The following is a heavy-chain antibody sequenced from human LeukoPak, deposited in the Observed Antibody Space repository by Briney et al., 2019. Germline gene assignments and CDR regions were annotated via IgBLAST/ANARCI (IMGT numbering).Heavy chain of an antibody. CDR2: ITKSGDQT. Sequence: GGSLRLSCVPSGITFSNSALSWVRQAPGKGLEWVSTITKSGDQTHYADSVRGLFTISRDIFKNTLYLQMNSLRAEDTAVYHCVKSAGKDGFRDVFDIWGQGTVVTVSS. D-gene: IGHD5-24*01. CDR1: GITFSNSA. CDR3: VKSAGKDGFRDVFDI. J-gene: IGHJ3*02. V-gene: IGHV3-23*01.